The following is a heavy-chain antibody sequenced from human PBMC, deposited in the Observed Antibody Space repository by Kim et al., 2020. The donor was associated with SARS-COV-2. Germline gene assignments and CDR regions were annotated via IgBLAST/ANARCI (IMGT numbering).Heavy chain of an antibody. CDR3: ATFLGSSRTIDY. Sequence: FYAESVKGRFTISRDNSKNMLYLQMNSLRVEDTAVYYCATFLGSSRTIDYWGQGVPVTVS. D-gene: IGHD7-27*01. V-gene: IGHV3-23*01. J-gene: IGHJ4*02.